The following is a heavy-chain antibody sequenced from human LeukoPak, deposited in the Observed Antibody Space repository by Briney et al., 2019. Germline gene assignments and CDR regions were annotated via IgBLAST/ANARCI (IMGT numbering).Heavy chain of an antibody. D-gene: IGHD3-3*01. Sequence: PGGSLRLSCAASGFTFSSYSMNWVRQAPGKGLEWVSSISSSSSYIYYADSVKGRFTISRDDSKNTLYLQMNSLKTEDTAVYYCTTDPLVLRFLEWLPSGYYYYMDVWGKGTTVTVSS. CDR3: TTDPLVLRFLEWLPSGYYYYMDV. V-gene: IGHV3-21*03. CDR2: ISSSSSYI. CDR1: GFTFSSYS. J-gene: IGHJ6*03.